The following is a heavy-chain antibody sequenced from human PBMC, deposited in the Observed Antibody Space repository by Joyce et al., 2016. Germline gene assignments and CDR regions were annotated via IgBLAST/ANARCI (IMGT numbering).Heavy chain of an antibody. J-gene: IGHJ4*02. CDR3: ARDGGYYFDY. CDR1: GDSVTSLF. CDR2: ISSTGIT. Sequence: QVHLQESGPGLVKPSETLSLTCTVSGDSVTSLFWNWIRQPPGKGLEWVAHISSTGITKYNPSLKSRATISLDAPRNQFSLKLTSVTAADTAIYYCARDGGYYFDYWGQGTLVAVSS. D-gene: IGHD3-16*01. V-gene: IGHV4-59*02.